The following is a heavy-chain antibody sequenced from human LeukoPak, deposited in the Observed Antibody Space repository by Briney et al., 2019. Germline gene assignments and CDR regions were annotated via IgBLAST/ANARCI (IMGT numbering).Heavy chain of an antibody. D-gene: IGHD3-22*01. CDR2: INHSGST. V-gene: IGHV4-34*01. CDR1: GGSFSGYY. J-gene: IGHJ4*02. Sequence: PSETLSLTCAVYGGSFSGYYWSWIRQPPGKGLEWIGEINHSGSTYYNPSLKSRVTISVDRSKNQFSLKLSSVTAADTAVYYCARYYYDSSGYYDYFDYWGQGTLVTVSS. CDR3: ARYYYDSSGYYDYFDY.